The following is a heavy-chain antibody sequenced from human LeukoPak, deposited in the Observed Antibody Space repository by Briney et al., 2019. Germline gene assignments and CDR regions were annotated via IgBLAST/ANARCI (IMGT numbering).Heavy chain of an antibody. CDR2: IYTSGRT. D-gene: IGHD3-22*01. CDR3: AVAGVRHYDSSGLYAFDF. J-gene: IGHJ3*01. CDR1: GGSISNYY. V-gene: IGHV4-4*07. Sequence: SETLSFTCTVSGGSISNYYWSWIRQPAGKGLEWIGRIYTSGRTNYNPSLKSRVTMSVDTSKNQFSLKLNSVTAADTAVYYCAVAGVRHYDSSGLYAFDFWGQGTMVTVSS.